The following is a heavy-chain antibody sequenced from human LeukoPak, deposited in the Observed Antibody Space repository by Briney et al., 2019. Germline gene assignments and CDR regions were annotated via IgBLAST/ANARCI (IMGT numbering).Heavy chain of an antibody. V-gene: IGHV3-23*01. CDR3: ARGQEFDDGVFDS. CDR1: GFSFSSFA. Sequence: GGSLRLSCAASGFSFSSFAMTWVRQAPGKGLEWVSTIRSNGATAYNADSVKGRSTISRDNSKNTVYLQMNSLRVEDTAIYYCARGQEFDDGVFDSWGQGTLVTVSS. CDR2: IRSNGATA. J-gene: IGHJ4*02. D-gene: IGHD1-1*01.